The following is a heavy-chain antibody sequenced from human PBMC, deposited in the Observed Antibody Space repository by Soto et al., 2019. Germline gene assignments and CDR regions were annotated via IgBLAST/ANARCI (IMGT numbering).Heavy chain of an antibody. V-gene: IGHV5-51*01. D-gene: IGHD1-1*01. Sequence: GGSLIISCKSSGYSFTSYWMGWVRQMPGKGLDWVGIIYPADCDIKYSPSLQGQVTISADRSISTAYLQWSRLKASATAMYYCATGPNLCFDSWGQGTLVTVSS. CDR3: ATGPNLCFDS. CDR1: GYSFTSYW. CDR2: IYPADCDI. J-gene: IGHJ4*02.